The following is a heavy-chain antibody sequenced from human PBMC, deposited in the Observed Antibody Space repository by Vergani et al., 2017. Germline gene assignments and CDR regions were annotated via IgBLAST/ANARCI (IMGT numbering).Heavy chain of an antibody. D-gene: IGHD5-12*01. V-gene: IGHV5-10-1*04. CDR3: ARSSSGYEAEWYYFDY. CDR1: GYSFTSYW. J-gene: IGHJ4*02. Sequence: EVQLVQSGAEVKKPGESQRISCKGSGYSFTSYWISWVRQMPGKGLEWMGRIDPGDSYTRYSPSFQGQVTISADKSISTAYLQWSSLKASDTAMYYCARSSSGYEAEWYYFDYWGQGTLVTVSS. CDR2: IDPGDSYT.